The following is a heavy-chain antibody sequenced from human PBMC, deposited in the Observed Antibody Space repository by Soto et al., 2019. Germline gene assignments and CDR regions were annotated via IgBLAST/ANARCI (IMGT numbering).Heavy chain of an antibody. Sequence: QVQLVESGGGVVQPGRSLRLSCAASGFTFSSYAIHWVRQAPGKGLEWVAVISYDGSNKYYADSVKGRFTISRENSKNTLYLQMNSLRAEDTAVYYCARVVVGTDYDAFDIWGQGTMVTVSS. CDR1: GFTFSSYA. D-gene: IGHD5-12*01. CDR2: ISYDGSNK. CDR3: ARVVVGTDYDAFDI. J-gene: IGHJ3*02. V-gene: IGHV3-30-3*01.